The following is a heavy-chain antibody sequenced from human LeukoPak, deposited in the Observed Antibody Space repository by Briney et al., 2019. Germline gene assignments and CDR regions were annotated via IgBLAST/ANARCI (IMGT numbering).Heavy chain of an antibody. V-gene: IGHV3-21*01. J-gene: IGHJ4*02. CDR2: ISSSSSYI. CDR3: ARDLSSGWLFDY. CDR1: GFAFSSYS. Sequence: KAGGPRRLSCAASGFAFSSYSMNWFRKAPGKGLNGVSSISSSSSYIPSAHALNARFTISSDNATYSLYRQMNSLRAEDTAVYYCARDLSSGWLFDYWGQGTLVTVSS. D-gene: IGHD6-19*01.